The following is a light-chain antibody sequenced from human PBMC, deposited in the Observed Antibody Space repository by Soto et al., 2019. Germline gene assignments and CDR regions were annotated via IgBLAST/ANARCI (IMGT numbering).Light chain of an antibody. J-gene: IGLJ2*01. CDR3: QSYDSSTVV. Sequence: LTQPHSVSESPGKTVTISCTRSSGSIASNYVQWYQQRPGSAPTTVIYEDNQRPSGVPDRFSGSIDSSSTSSSLTISRLKTEDEADYYSQSYDSSTVVFGGGTKLTVL. CDR2: EDN. V-gene: IGLV6-57*04. CDR1: SGSIASNY.